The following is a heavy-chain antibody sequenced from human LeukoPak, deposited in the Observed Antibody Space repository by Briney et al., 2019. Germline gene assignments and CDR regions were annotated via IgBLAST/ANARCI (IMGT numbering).Heavy chain of an antibody. Sequence: GGSLRLSCAASGFTFSSYGMNWVRQAPGKGLEWVSYISSSGSTIYYADSVKGRFTISRDNAKNSLYLQMNSLRAEDTAVYYCARGSRVVVAARGYYGMDVWGQGTTVTVSS. CDR2: ISSSGSTI. CDR3: ARGSRVVVAARGYYGMDV. CDR1: GFTFSSYG. D-gene: IGHD2-15*01. J-gene: IGHJ6*02. V-gene: IGHV3-48*04.